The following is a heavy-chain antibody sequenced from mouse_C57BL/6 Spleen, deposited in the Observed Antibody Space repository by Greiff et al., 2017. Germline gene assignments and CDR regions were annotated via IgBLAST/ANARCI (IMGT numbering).Heavy chain of an antibody. CDR3: ARRGGQGYYYAMDY. D-gene: IGHD3-3*01. V-gene: IGHV5-16*01. CDR1: GFTFSDYY. CDR2: INYDGSST. Sequence: EVQLVESEGGLVQPGSSMKLSCTASGFTFSDYYMAWVRQVPEKGLEWVANINYDGSSTYYLDSLKSRFIISRDNAKNILYLQMSSLKSEDTATYYCARRGGQGYYYAMDYWGQGTSVTVSS. J-gene: IGHJ4*01.